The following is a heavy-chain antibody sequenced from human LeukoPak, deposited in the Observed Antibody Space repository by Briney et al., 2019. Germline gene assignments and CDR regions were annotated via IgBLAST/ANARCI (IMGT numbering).Heavy chain of an antibody. CDR2: IYTSGST. V-gene: IGHV4-4*07. CDR1: GGSISSYY. D-gene: IGHD1-26*01. CDR3: ARDRYSGSLVNYYYMDV. Sequence: SETLSLTCTVSGGSISSYYWSWIRQPAGKGLEWIGRIYTSGSTNYNPSLKSRVTMSVDTSKNQFSLKLSSVTAADTAVYYCARDRYSGSLVNYYYMDVWGKGTTVTVSS. J-gene: IGHJ6*03.